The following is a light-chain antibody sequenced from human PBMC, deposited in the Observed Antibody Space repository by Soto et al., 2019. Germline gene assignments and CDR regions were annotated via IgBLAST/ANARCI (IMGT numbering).Light chain of an antibody. J-gene: IGKJ3*01. CDR2: GAS. CDR1: QGIANF. CDR3: QQLNSFPIP. Sequence: IQLTQSPSSLSASIGDRVTISCRASQGIANFLAWYQQKPGKAPKLLIYGASTLQSGVPSRFSGSGSGTDFTLTISSLQPADFVTYYCQQLNSFPIPFGPGTKVDIK. V-gene: IGKV1-9*01.